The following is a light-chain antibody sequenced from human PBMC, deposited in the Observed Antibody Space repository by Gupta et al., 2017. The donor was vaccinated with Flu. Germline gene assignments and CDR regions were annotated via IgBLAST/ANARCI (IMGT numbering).Light chain of an antibody. CDR2: YTS. J-gene: IGKJ1*01. V-gene: IGKV6D-21*02. CDR3: QQSSSLPLT. Sequence: EVVLTQSPDFQSVTPKETVTITCRASQNIGTSLHWYQQKPDQSPKVLIRYTSQSMSGVPPRFSGSGSGTDFTLTIYRLEAEDAAAYYCQQSSSLPLTFGQGAKVEIK. CDR1: QNIGTS.